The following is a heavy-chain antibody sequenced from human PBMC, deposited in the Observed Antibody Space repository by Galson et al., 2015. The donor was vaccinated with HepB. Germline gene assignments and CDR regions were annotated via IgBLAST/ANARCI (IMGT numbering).Heavy chain of an antibody. J-gene: IGHJ4*02. D-gene: IGHD3-3*01. CDR2: IKSKTDGGTT. CDR1: GFTFSNAW. Sequence: SLRLSCAASGFTFSNAWMSWVRQAPGKGLEWVGRIKSKTDGGTTDYAAPVKGRFTISRDDSKNTLYLQMNSLKTEDTAVYYCTTSAYYDFWSGWVSNDYWGQGTLVTVSS. CDR3: TTSAYYDFWSGWVSNDY. V-gene: IGHV3-15*01.